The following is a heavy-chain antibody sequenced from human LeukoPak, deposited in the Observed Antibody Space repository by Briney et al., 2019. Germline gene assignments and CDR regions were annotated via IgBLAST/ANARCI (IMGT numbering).Heavy chain of an antibody. D-gene: IGHD6-19*01. V-gene: IGHV3-48*04. Sequence: GGSLRLSCAASGFTFSSYSMNWVRQAPGKGLEWVSYISSSSSTIYYADSVKGRFTISRDNAKNSLYLQMNSLRAEDTAVYYCARELTGYSSGRHAFDIWGQGTMVTVSS. CDR3: ARELTGYSSGRHAFDI. J-gene: IGHJ3*02. CDR2: ISSSSSTI. CDR1: GFTFSSYS.